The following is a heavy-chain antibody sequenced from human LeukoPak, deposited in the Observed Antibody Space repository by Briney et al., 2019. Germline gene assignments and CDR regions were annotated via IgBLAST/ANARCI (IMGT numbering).Heavy chain of an antibody. CDR1: GYSISSGYY. V-gene: IGHV4-38-2*02. J-gene: IGHJ2*01. CDR3: ARSCDSSGYYVFDL. Sequence: TASETLSLTCTVSGYSISSGYYWGWIRLPPGKGLEGIGSFFHSGSTYYNPSLKSRVTISVDTSKSQFSLELTSVTAADTAVYYCARSCDSSGYYVFDLWGRGTLVAVSS. D-gene: IGHD3-22*01. CDR2: FFHSGST.